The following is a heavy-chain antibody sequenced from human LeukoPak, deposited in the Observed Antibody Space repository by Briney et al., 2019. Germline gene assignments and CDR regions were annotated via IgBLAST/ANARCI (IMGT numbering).Heavy chain of an antibody. CDR1: GVTFSNYW. D-gene: IGHD6-19*01. J-gene: IGHJ6*02. V-gene: IGHV3-7*01. CDR2: INRDGSER. Sequence: PGVSLRLSCAASGVTFSNYWMTWVRQAPGKGLEWVANINRDGSERYYVDSVKGRFTISRDNSKNTLYLQMNSLRAEDTAVYYCAKAPSGWYYGMDVWGQGTTVTVSS. CDR3: AKAPSGWYYGMDV.